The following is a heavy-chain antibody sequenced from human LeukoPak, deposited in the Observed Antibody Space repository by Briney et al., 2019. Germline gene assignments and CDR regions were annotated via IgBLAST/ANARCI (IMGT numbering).Heavy chain of an antibody. CDR1: GFTFSTYA. J-gene: IGHJ4*02. D-gene: IGHD6-13*01. CDR2: ISSSGSGTYYT. CDR3: AKGLSSSWLPLFDY. V-gene: IGHV3-23*01. Sequence: GGSLRLSCAASGFTFSTYAMSWVRQAPGKGLEWVSAISSSGSGTYYTYYTDSGKGRFTISRDDSKNTLYLQMNSLRAEDTAVYYCAKGLSSSWLPLFDYWGQGTLVTVSS.